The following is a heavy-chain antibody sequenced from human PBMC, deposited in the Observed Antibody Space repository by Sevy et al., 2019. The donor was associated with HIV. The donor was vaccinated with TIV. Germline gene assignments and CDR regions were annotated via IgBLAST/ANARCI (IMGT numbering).Heavy chain of an antibody. D-gene: IGHD3-10*01. V-gene: IGHV3-23*01. CDR3: AKRVAGALAALDI. Sequence: GGSLRLSCAASGFTFRNYVMNWVRQPPGKGLEWVSVISDGGGTTYYADSVKGRFTISRDDSKSTLYLQMNSVRVEDTAVYFCAKRVAGALAALDIWGQRTMVTVSS. CDR2: ISDGGGTT. CDR1: GFTFRNYV. J-gene: IGHJ3*02.